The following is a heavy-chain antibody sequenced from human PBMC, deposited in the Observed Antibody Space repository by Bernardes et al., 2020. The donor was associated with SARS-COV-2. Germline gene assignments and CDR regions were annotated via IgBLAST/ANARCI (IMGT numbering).Heavy chain of an antibody. D-gene: IGHD6-19*01. CDR1: RFTFTSSV. Sequence: GCLRLSCAASRFTFTSSVMSWVRQAPGRGLEWVSGISGDGVTTHYADSVKGRFTASRDNSKNTLYLQMNSLRAEDTAVYYCVKGDRNTGWSIWGQGTLVTVSS. CDR3: VKGDRNTGWSI. J-gene: IGHJ4*02. V-gene: IGHV3-23*01. CDR2: ISGDGVTT.